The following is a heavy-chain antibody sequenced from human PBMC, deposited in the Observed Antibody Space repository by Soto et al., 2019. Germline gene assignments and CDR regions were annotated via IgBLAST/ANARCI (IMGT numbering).Heavy chain of an antibody. D-gene: IGHD2-8*01. V-gene: IGHV1-69*06. CDR3: ARRANRGLDV. CDR1: GGTFSRYA. J-gene: IGHJ6*02. CDR2: VIPPFNSA. Sequence: QVQLVQSGAEVRKPGSSVKVSCESSGGTFSRYAINWVRQAPGQGLGWMGGVIPPFNSAAYAQKFQGRVKITADTSTSTAYMELSSLRSEDTAVYYCARRANRGLDVWGQGTTVTVSS.